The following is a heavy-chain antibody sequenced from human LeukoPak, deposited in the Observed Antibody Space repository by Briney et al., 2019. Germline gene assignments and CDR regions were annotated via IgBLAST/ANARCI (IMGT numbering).Heavy chain of an antibody. CDR1: GGTFSSYA. V-gene: IGHV1-69*04. CDR2: INPILGIA. D-gene: IGHD4/OR15-4a*01. CDR3: ARDGPYGGHDY. J-gene: IGHJ4*02. Sequence: ASVKVSCKASGGTFSSYAISWVRQAPGQGLEWMGRINPILGIANYAQKFQGRVTITADKSTSTAYMELSSLRSEDTAVYYCARDGPYGGHDYWGQGTLVTVSS.